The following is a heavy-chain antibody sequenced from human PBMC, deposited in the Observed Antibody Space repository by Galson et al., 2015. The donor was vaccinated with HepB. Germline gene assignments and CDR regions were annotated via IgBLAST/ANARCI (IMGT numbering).Heavy chain of an antibody. J-gene: IGHJ4*02. CDR3: AKEDTYDFWSGYPYYFDY. Sequence: SLRLSCAASGFTFRNFGMHWVRQAPGKGLEWVALISFDGDNKYYADSVKGRFTISRDNSKNTLYLQMNSLRAEDTAVYYCAKEDTYDFWSGYPYYFDYWGQGTLVTVSS. CDR1: GFTFRNFG. D-gene: IGHD3-3*01. CDR2: ISFDGDNK. V-gene: IGHV3-30*18.